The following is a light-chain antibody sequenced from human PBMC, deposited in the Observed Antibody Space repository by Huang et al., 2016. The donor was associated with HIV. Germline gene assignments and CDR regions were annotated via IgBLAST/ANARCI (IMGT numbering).Light chain of an antibody. V-gene: IGKV1-6*01. Sequence: IQMTQSPASLSASVGDRVTITCRANQAIRNDLGWYQQKLGKAPKLLGSAVSHLQSGVPSRFSGSGSGTHFTLTISSLQPEDVATYYCLQTYTYPWTFGQGTKVEI. J-gene: IGKJ1*01. CDR3: LQTYTYPWT. CDR1: QAIRND. CDR2: AVS.